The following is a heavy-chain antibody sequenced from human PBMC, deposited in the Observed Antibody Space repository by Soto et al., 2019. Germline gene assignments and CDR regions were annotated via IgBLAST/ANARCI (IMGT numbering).Heavy chain of an antibody. J-gene: IGHJ4*02. V-gene: IGHV4-30-4*01. CDR2: IYYSGST. D-gene: IGHD6-6*01. CDR3: ARVGSSIAVRHFDY. Sequence: SETLCLTCTVAAGSISSGGYYWSWIRQPPGKGLEWIGYIYYSGSTYYNPSLKSRVTISLDTSKNQFSLKLSSVTAADTAVYYCARVGSSIAVRHFDYWGQGTLVTVSS. CDR1: AGSISSGGYY.